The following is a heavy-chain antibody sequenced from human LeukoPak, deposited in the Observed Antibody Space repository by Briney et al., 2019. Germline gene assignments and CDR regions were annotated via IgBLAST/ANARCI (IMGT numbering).Heavy chain of an antibody. CDR1: GYSFTNYS. D-gene: IGHD1-1*01. Sequence: GESLKISCKGSGYSFTNYSIGWVRQMPGKGLEWMGIINPGDSDTRYNPSFQGQVTISVDKSISIAYLQWSSLKASDTAIYYCASRQGTSSPVDYWGQGTLVTVSS. J-gene: IGHJ4*02. V-gene: IGHV5-51*01. CDR3: ASRQGTSSPVDY. CDR2: INPGDSDT.